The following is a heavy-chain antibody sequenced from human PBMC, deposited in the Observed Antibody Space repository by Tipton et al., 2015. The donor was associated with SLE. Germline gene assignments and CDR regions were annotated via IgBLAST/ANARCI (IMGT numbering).Heavy chain of an antibody. V-gene: IGHV4-39*07. CDR3: VRDHTSGSLDY. CDR2: INHSGST. CDR1: GGSISSSGYY. J-gene: IGHJ4*02. Sequence: TLSLTCTVPGGSISSSGYYWSWIRQPPGKGLEWIGEINHSGSTNYNPSLKSRVTISVDTSKNQFSLRLSSVTAADTAVYYCVRDHTSGSLDYWGQGTLVTVSS. D-gene: IGHD1-26*01.